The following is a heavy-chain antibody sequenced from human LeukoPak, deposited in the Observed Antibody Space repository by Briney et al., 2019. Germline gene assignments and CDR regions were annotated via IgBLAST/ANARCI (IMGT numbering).Heavy chain of an antibody. J-gene: IGHJ6*02. CDR2: INPNSGGT. V-gene: IGHV1-2*02. Sequence: KPGASVKVSCKASGYTFTGYYMHWVRQAPGQGLEWMGWINPNSGGTNYAQKFQGRVTMTRDTSISTAYMELSRLRSDDTAVYYYARDRGYGSGSYYNVLNYYYYYGMDVWGQGTTVTASS. CDR1: GYTFTGYY. D-gene: IGHD3-10*01. CDR3: ARDRGYGSGSYYNVLNYYYYYGMDV.